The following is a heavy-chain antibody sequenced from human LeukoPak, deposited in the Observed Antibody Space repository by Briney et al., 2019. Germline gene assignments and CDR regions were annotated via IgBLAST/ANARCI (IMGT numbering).Heavy chain of an antibody. CDR2: IYYSGDT. CDR1: GGSISSGDYY. J-gene: IGHJ4*02. D-gene: IGHD2-2*01. CDR3: ARAPRHTNSWYYFDY. Sequence: SQTLSLTCTVSGGSISSGDYYWSWIRQHPGKGLEWIGYIYYSGDTYYNPPLKSRVTISMDTSGNQFSLKLSSVTAADTAVYYCARAPRHTNSWYYFDYWGQGTLVSVSS. V-gene: IGHV4-31*02.